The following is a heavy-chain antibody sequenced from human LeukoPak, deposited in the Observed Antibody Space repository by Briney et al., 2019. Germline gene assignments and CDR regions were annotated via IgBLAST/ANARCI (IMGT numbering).Heavy chain of an antibody. CDR3: ARLRSAVVNNWFDP. V-gene: IGHV4-38-2*01. CDR1: DYSISSDYY. D-gene: IGHD3-22*01. J-gene: IGHJ5*02. CDR2: IYHNENT. Sequence: SETLSLTCVVSDYSISSDYYWGWIRPPPGKGLEWIGSIYHNENTYYHPSLKSRATISVDTSKNQFSLKLSSVTAADTAVYYCARLRSAVVNNWFDPWGRGTLVTVSS.